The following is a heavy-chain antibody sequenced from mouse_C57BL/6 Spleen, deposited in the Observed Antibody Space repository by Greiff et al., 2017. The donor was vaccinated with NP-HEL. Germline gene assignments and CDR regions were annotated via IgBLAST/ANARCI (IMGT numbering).Heavy chain of an antibody. CDR1: GYTFTDYY. CDR3: AREVNWDRDY. D-gene: IGHD4-1*01. J-gene: IGHJ2*01. CDR2: INPYNGGT. V-gene: IGHV1-19*01. Sequence: EVKLVESGPVLVKPGASVKMSCKASGYTFTDYYMNWVKQSHGKSLEWIGVINPYNGGTSYNQKFKGKATLTVDKSSSTAYMELNSLTSEDSAVYYCAREVNWDRDYWGQGTTLTVSS.